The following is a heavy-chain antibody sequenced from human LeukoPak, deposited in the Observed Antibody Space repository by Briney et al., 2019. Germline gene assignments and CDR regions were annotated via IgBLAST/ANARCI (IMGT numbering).Heavy chain of an antibody. D-gene: IGHD6-13*01. CDR1: GGSFSGYY. J-gene: IGHJ6*03. CDR2: IYYSGST. V-gene: IGHV4-59*01. CDR3: ARTTEAHSWRTRYYDYYMDV. Sequence: SETLSLTCAVYGGSFSGYYWSWIRQPPGKGLEWIGYIYYSGSTNYNPSLKSRVTISVDTSKNQFSLKLSSVTAADTAVYYCARTTEAHSWRTRYYDYYMDVWGKGTTVTISS.